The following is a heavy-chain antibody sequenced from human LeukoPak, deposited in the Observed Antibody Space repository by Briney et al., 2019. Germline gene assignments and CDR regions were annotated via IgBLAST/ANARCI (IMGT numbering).Heavy chain of an antibody. V-gene: IGHV3-30*02. Sequence: GGSLRLPCAASGFTFSSYGMHWVRQAPGKGLEWVAFIRYDGSNKYYADSVKGRFTISRDNSKNTLYLQMNSLRAEDTAVYYCARVSPAAGRREFDYWGQGTLVTVSS. CDR1: GFTFSSYG. J-gene: IGHJ4*02. CDR2: IRYDGSNK. CDR3: ARVSPAAGRREFDY. D-gene: IGHD6-13*01.